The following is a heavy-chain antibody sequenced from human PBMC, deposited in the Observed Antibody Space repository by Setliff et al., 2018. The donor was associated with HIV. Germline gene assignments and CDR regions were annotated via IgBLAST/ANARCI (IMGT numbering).Heavy chain of an antibody. CDR3: ARTALWFDEADWYFDL. D-gene: IGHD3-10*01. CDR1: GYSISSSYW. V-gene: IGHV4-28*01. CDR2: IYSGRGT. Sequence: SETLSLTCAVSGYSISSSYWWGWIRQSPGKGLERIGNIYSGRGTYYNPSLKSRVTMSVDTSKTQFSLKLSSGTAVDTAVYYCARTALWFDEADWYFDLWGRGTLVTVSS. J-gene: IGHJ2*01.